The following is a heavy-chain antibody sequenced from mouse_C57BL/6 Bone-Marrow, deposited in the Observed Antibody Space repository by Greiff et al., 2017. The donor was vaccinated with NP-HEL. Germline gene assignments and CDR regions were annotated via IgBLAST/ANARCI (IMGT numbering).Heavy chain of an antibody. J-gene: IGHJ3*01. D-gene: IGHD2-2*01. CDR1: GFTFSDYG. V-gene: IGHV5-17*01. Sequence: EVHLVESGGGLVKPGGSLKLSCAASGFTFSDYGMHWVRQAPEKGLEWVAYISSGSSTIYYADTVKGRFTISRDNAKNTLFLQMTSLRSEDTAMYYCARAVTNWFAYWGQGTLVTVSA. CDR2: ISSGSSTI. CDR3: ARAVTNWFAY.